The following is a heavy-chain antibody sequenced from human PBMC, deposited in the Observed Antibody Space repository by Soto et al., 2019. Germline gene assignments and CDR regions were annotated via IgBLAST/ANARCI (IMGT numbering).Heavy chain of an antibody. V-gene: IGHV2-5*02. J-gene: IGHJ4*02. CDR3: AHSVEPRIFDY. CDR2: IFWDDDM. Sequence: QITLKESGPTLVKPTQSLTLTSTFSGFSLSTSGVGVGWIRQPPGKALEWLALIFWDDDMRFSPSLKSRLTTNKDTSENHGVHTMTNMDHVETATYYCAHSVEPRIFDYWGQGTQVTVSS. CDR1: GFSLSTSGVG.